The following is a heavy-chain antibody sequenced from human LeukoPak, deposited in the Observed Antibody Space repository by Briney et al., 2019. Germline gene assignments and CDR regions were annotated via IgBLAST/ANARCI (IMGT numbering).Heavy chain of an antibody. CDR1: GGSIDRQH. J-gene: IGHJ6*02. CDR2: IYYSGST. D-gene: IGHD2-15*01. V-gene: IGHV4-59*08. Sequence: NPSETLSLTCSVSGGSIDRQHWSWIRQPPGRGLEWIGYIYYSGSTYYNPSLKSRVTISVDTSKNQFSLKLSSVTAADTAVYYCARALPCSGGSCYPTPDGMDVWGQGTTVTVSS. CDR3: ARALPCSGGSCYPTPDGMDV.